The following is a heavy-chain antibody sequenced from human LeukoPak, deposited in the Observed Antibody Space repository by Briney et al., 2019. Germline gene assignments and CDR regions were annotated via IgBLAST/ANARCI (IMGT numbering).Heavy chain of an antibody. D-gene: IGHD1-20*01. Sequence: GGSLRLSCAASGFTFSSYSMNWVRQAPGKGLEWVSSISSSGTYMYYADSLKGRFTISRDNAKNSLYLQMNSLRAEDTAVYYCARVLDITGTIFDAFDIWGQGTMVTVSS. CDR2: ISSSGTYM. CDR1: GFTFSSYS. V-gene: IGHV3-21*01. CDR3: ARVLDITGTIFDAFDI. J-gene: IGHJ3*02.